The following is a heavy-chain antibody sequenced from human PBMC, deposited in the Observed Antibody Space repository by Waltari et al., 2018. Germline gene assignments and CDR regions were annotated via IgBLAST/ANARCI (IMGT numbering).Heavy chain of an antibody. CDR2: VYYTGSS. D-gene: IGHD3-16*01. CDR1: GGSISDSPYY. J-gene: IGHJ1*01. V-gene: IGHV4-39*01. CDR3: ASGGVTGRYFQH. Sequence: QLQLQESGPGLVKPSETLSLTCTVSGGSISDSPYYWGWIRQPPGKGLEWIGMVYYTGSSYYNPSLKGRVTTSVDTSKTQFSLKLSSVTAADTAVYYCASGGVTGRYFQHWGQGTLVTVSS.